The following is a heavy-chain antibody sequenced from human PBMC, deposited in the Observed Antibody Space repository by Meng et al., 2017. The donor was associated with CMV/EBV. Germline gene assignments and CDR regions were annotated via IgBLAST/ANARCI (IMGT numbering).Heavy chain of an antibody. CDR2: IYYSGST. V-gene: IGHV4-39*01. D-gene: IGHD3-10*01. Sequence: LRLSFTVSGGSISSSSYYWGWIRQPPGKGLEWIGSIYYSGSTYYNPSLKSRVTISVDTSKNQFSLKLSSVTAADTAVYYCARAWEFFDYWGQGTLVTVSS. CDR3: ARAWEFFDY. J-gene: IGHJ4*02. CDR1: GGSISSSSYY.